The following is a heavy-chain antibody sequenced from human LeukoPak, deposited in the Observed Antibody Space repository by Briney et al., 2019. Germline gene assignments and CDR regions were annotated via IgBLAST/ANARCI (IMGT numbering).Heavy chain of an antibody. J-gene: IGHJ4*02. CDR1: GFTFSSYA. CDR3: AKETVLRYFDWLLTGFDY. CDR2: ISGSGGST. V-gene: IGHV3-23*01. Sequence: GGSLRLSCAASGFTFSSYAMSWVRQAPGKGLEWVSAISGSGGSTYYADSVKGRFTISRDNSKNTLYLQVNSLRAEDTAVYYCAKETVLRYFDWLLTGFDYWGQGTLVTVSS. D-gene: IGHD3-9*01.